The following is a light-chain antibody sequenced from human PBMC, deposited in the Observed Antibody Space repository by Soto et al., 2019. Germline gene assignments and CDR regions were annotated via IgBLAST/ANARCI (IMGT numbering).Light chain of an antibody. CDR1: QSISSTY. CDR3: QQYSGSPPLT. Sequence: ENVLTQSPGTLSLSPGERATLSCRARQSISSTYLAWYQQKPGQPPRLLMYGASNRATGIPDRFSGSGSGTDFTLTISRLEPEDFAVYYCQQYSGSPPLTFGGGTKVEIK. J-gene: IGKJ4*01. CDR2: GAS. V-gene: IGKV3-20*01.